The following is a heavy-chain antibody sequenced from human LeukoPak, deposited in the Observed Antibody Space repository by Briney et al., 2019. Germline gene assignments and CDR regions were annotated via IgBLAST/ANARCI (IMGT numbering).Heavy chain of an antibody. CDR2: ISGSGGST. Sequence: AGGSLRLSCAASGFTFSSYGMSWVRQAPGKGLEWVSAISGSGGSTYYAGSVKGRFTISRDNSKNTLYLQMNSLRAEDTAVYYCAKALPQQLALPIDYWGQGTLVTVSS. V-gene: IGHV3-23*01. J-gene: IGHJ4*02. D-gene: IGHD6-13*01. CDR1: GFTFSSYG. CDR3: AKALPQQLALPIDY.